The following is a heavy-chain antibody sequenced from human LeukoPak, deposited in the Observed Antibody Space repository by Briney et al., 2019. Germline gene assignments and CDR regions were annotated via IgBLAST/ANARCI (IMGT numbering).Heavy chain of an antibody. Sequence: PSETLSLTCAVYGGSFSGYYWSWIRQPPGKGLEWIGEINHSGSTNYNPSLKSRVTISVDTSKNQFSLKLSSVTAADTAVYYCARGRTRGSNYYDSSGYYYLWGQGTLVTVSS. D-gene: IGHD3-22*01. CDR1: GGSFSGYY. V-gene: IGHV4-34*01. CDR3: ARGRTRGSNYYDSSGYYYL. J-gene: IGHJ5*02. CDR2: INHSGST.